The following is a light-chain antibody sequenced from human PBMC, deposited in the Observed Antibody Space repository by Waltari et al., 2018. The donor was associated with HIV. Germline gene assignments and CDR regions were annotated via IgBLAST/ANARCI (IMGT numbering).Light chain of an antibody. V-gene: IGLV2-14*01. Sequence: QSALTQPASVSGSPGQSITLSCTGSSGDIGFYNLVSWYRQHPGKAPQLLIYGVETRPSGVPDRFSGSKSGNTASLTISPLQAEDEADYYCSSYANTDTLVFGGGTKLTVL. CDR2: GVE. CDR1: SGDIGFYNL. J-gene: IGLJ2*01. CDR3: SSYANTDTLV.